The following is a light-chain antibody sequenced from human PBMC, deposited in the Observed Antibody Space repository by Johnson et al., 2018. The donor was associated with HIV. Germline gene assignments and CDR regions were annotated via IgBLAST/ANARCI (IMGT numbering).Light chain of an antibody. Sequence: QSLLTQSPSVSAAPGQKVTISCSGSSSNIGNNYVSWYQQLPGTAPKLLIYDNNKRPSGIPDRFSGSKPGTSATLGITGLQTGDEADYYCGTWDSSLSQGVFGTGTKVTVL. CDR3: GTWDSSLSQGV. CDR2: DNN. V-gene: IGLV1-51*01. CDR1: SSNIGNNY. J-gene: IGLJ1*01.